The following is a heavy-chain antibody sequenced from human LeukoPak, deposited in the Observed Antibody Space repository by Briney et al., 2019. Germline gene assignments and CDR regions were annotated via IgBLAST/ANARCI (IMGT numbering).Heavy chain of an antibody. CDR2: IYYSGST. CDR1: GGSISSYY. J-gene: IGHJ4*02. Sequence: PSETLSLTCTVSGGSISSYYWSWIRQPPGKGLEWIGYIYYSGSTNYNPSLKSRVTISVDTSKNQFSLKLSSVTAADTAVYYCARSIVVPAATPLFDYWGQGTLVTVSS. CDR3: ARSIVVPAATPLFDY. V-gene: IGHV4-59*01. D-gene: IGHD2-2*01.